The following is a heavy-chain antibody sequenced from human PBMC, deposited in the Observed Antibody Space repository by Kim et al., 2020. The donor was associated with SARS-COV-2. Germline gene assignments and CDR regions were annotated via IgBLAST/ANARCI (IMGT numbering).Heavy chain of an antibody. CDR2: ISYDGSNK. V-gene: IGHV3-30*04. Sequence: GGSLRLSCAASGFTFSSYAMHWVRQAPGKGLEWVAVISYDGSNKYYADSVKGRFTISRDNSKNTLYLQMNSLRAEDTAVYYCARDLPRDYGSGSYYNEEGRYFDYWGQGTLVTVSS. CDR1: GFTFSSYA. CDR3: ARDLPRDYGSGSYYNEEGRYFDY. D-gene: IGHD3-10*01. J-gene: IGHJ4*02.